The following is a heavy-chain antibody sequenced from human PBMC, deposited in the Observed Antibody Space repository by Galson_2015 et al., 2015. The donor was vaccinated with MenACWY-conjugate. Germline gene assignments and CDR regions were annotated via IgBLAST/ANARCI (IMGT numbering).Heavy chain of an antibody. Sequence: SLRLSCAASGFTFSSYGMNWVRQAPGKGLEWVSSISSSSGYIYYADSVKGRFTISRDNAKNSLYLQMNSLRAEDTAVYYCARSRSVRFSCGSSGGSCYYAFDLGAQGTMLTVPT. CDR3: ARSRSVRFSCGSSGGSCYYAFDL. CDR1: GFTFSSYG. CDR2: ISSSSGYI. J-gene: IGHJ3*01. D-gene: IGHD2-15*01. V-gene: IGHV3-21*01.